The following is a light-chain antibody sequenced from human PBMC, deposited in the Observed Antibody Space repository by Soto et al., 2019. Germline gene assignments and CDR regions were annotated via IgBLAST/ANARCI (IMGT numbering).Light chain of an antibody. J-gene: IGKJ5*01. CDR1: QSVSSSY. V-gene: IGKV3-20*01. CDR2: GAS. CDR3: QQYGSSQIT. Sequence: EIVLTQSPGTLSLSPGERATLSCRASQSVSSSYLAWYQQKPGQAPRLLIYGASSRANGIPDRFSGSGSGTDFTLTISRLEPEDFAVYYCQQYGSSQITFGQGTRLEIK.